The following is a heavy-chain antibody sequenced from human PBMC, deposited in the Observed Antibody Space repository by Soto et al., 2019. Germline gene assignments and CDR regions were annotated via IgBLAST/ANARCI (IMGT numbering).Heavy chain of an antibody. Sequence: QLQLQESGPGLVKPSETLSLTCTVFGGSISSSSYYWGWIRQPPGKGLEWIGSIYYSGSTYYNPSLKSRVTISVDTSKNQFSLKLSSVTAADTAVYYCAAQYGDYGGWYFDLWGRGTLVTVSS. CDR2: IYYSGST. V-gene: IGHV4-39*01. CDR3: AAQYGDYGGWYFDL. D-gene: IGHD4-17*01. J-gene: IGHJ2*01. CDR1: GGSISSSSYY.